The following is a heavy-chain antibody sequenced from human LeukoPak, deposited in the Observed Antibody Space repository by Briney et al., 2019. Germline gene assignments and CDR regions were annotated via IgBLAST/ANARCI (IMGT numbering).Heavy chain of an antibody. CDR1: GGSFSGYY. D-gene: IGHD3-16*02. Sequence: SETLSLTCAVYGGSFSGYYWSWIRQPPGKGLEWIGEINHSGSTNYNPSLKSRVTISVDTSKNQFSLKLSSVTAADTAVYYCARKPAYDYVWGSYRPSQKFDYWGQGTLVTVPS. CDR2: INHSGST. CDR3: ARKPAYDYVWGSYRPSQKFDY. V-gene: IGHV4-34*01. J-gene: IGHJ4*02.